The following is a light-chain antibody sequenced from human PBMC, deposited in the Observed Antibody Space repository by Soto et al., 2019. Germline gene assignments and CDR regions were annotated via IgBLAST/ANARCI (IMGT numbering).Light chain of an antibody. CDR3: SSYTSSGTVV. CDR1: SSDLGGYYY. V-gene: IGLV2-14*03. Sequence: QSALTQPASVSGSPEQSITISCTGTSSDLGGYYYDSWYQHHPGKAPKLMIYDVSNRPSGVSNRFSGSKSGYTASLTISGLQAEDEADYYCSSYTSSGTVVFGGGTQLTVL. J-gene: IGLJ2*01. CDR2: DVS.